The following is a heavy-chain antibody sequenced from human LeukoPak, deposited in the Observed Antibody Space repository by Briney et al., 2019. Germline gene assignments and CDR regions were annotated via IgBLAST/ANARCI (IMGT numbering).Heavy chain of an antibody. V-gene: IGHV4-30-2*01. CDR2: IYHSGST. D-gene: IGHD2-15*01. J-gene: IGHJ5*02. CDR3: ARDTGGYCSGGSCYSTSWFDP. Sequence: SETLSLTCAVSGGSISSGGYSWSWFRQPPGRGWGGMGNIYHSGSTYYNPSLKSRVTISVDRSKNQFSQKLSSVTAADTAVYYCARDTGGYCSGGSCYSTSWFDPWGQGTLVTVSS. CDR1: GGSISSGGYS.